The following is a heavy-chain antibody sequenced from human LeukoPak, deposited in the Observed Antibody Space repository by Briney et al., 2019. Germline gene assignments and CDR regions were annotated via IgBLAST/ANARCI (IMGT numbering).Heavy chain of an antibody. CDR1: GFTFSNYA. CDR3: ARTRWLQLWYFDY. V-gene: IGHV3-23*01. CDR2: ISGSGGST. J-gene: IGHJ4*02. D-gene: IGHD5-24*01. Sequence: AGGSLRLSCAASGFTFSNYAMGWVRQAPGKGLEWVSTISGSGGSTYYAGSVKDRFTISRDNSKNTLYLQMNSLRADDTAVYYCARTRWLQLWYFDYWGQGTLVTVSS.